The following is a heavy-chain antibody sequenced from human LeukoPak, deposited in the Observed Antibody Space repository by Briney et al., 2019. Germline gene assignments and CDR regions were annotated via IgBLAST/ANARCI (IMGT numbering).Heavy chain of an antibody. CDR2: INHSGST. J-gene: IGHJ4*02. CDR3: ARVARIAVAGTTTD. CDR1: GGSFSGYY. V-gene: IGHV4-34*01. Sequence: MASETLSLTCAVYGGSFSGYYWSWIRQPPGKGLEWIGEINHSGSTNYNPSLKSRVTISVDTSKNQFSLKLSSVTAADTAVYYCARVARIAVAGTTTDWGQGTLVTVSS. D-gene: IGHD6-19*01.